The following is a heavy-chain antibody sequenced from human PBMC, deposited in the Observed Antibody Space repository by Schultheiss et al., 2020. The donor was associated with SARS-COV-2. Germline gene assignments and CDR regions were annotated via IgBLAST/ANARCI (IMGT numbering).Heavy chain of an antibody. CDR3: AKELLGCSGGSCTYYYYYYGMDV. CDR1: GFTFSSYG. J-gene: IGHJ6*02. D-gene: IGHD2-15*01. Sequence: GGSLRLSCAASGFTFSSYGMHWVRQAPGKGLEWVAVISYDGSNKYYADSVKGRFTISRDDSRNTLYLQMNSLRAEDTAVYYCAKELLGCSGGSCTYYYYYYGMDVWGQGTTVTVSS. CDR2: ISYDGSNK. V-gene: IGHV3-30*18.